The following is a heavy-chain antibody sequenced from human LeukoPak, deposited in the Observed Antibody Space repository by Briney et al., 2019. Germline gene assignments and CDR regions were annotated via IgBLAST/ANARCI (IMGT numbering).Heavy chain of an antibody. CDR1: GGSFSGYY. CDR3: ARGLTTVTTWGAFDI. Sequence: PSETLSLTCAVYGGSFSGYYWSWIRQPPGKGLEWIGEINHSGSTNYNPSLKSRVTISVDTSKNQFSLKLSSVTAVDTAVYYCARGLTTVTTWGAFDIWGQGTMVTVSS. CDR2: INHSGST. D-gene: IGHD4-17*01. V-gene: IGHV4-34*01. J-gene: IGHJ3*02.